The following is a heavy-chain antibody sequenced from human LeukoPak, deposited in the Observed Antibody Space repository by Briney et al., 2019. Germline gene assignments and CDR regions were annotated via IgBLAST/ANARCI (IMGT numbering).Heavy chain of an antibody. Sequence: GGSLRLSCAASGFTFSSYSMNWVRQAPGKGLEWVSSISSSSSYIYYADSVKGRFTISRDNAKNSLYLQMNSLRAEDTAVYYCARGRSDYYYMDVWGKGTTVTISS. J-gene: IGHJ6*03. V-gene: IGHV3-21*01. CDR3: ARGRSDYYYMDV. CDR2: ISSSSSYI. CDR1: GFTFSSYS.